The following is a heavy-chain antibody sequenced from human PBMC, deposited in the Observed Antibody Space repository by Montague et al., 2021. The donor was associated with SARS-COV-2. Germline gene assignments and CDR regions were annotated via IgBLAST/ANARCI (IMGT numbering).Heavy chain of an antibody. D-gene: IGHD3-3*01. J-gene: IGHJ6*02. CDR2: IKQDGSEK. CDR1: GFTFSSYW. Sequence: SLRLSCAASGFTFSSYWMSWVRQAPGKGLEWVANIKQDGSEKYYVDSVKGRFTISRDNAKNSLYLQMNSLRAEDTAVHYCARGRITIFGVEDYYYGMDVWGQGTTVTVSS. CDR3: ARGRITIFGVEDYYYGMDV. V-gene: IGHV3-7*03.